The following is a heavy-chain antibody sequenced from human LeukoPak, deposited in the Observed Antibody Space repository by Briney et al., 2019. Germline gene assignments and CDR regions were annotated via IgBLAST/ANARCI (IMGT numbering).Heavy chain of an antibody. V-gene: IGHV5-51*01. D-gene: IGHD6-19*01. Sequence: GESLQISCQGSGXRFTNYWSAWVRQMPGKGLEWMGIIYPGDSDTRYSPSFQGQVTISADKSISTAYLQWSSLKASDTAMFYCARSGSGTRFDYWGQGTLVTVSS. CDR3: ARSGSGTRFDY. J-gene: IGHJ4*02. CDR1: GXRFTNYW. CDR2: IYPGDSDT.